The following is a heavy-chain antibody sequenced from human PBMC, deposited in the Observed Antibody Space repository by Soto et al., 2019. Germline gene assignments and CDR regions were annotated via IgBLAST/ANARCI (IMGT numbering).Heavy chain of an antibody. CDR3: ARFPWYYYYYYMDV. J-gene: IGHJ6*03. V-gene: IGHV1-8*01. CDR2: MNPNSGNT. Sequence: QVQLVQSGAEVKKPGASVKVSCKASGYTFTSYDINWVRQATGQGLEWMGWMNPNSGNTGYAQKFQGRVTMTRNTSRSTAYMELSSLRSEDTAVDYCARFPWYYYYYYMDVWGKGTTVTVSS. CDR1: GYTFTSYD.